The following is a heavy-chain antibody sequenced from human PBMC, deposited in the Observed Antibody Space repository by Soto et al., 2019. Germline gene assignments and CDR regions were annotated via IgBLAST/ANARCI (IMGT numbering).Heavy chain of an antibody. J-gene: IGHJ6*02. CDR2: IKEDGSEK. Sequence: GGSLRLSCAAYRFTFSNYWMTWVRQAPGKGLEWVANIKEDGSEKSHVDSVKGRFTISRDNAKNSLYLQMNSLRAEDTAVYYCARAAYSNDGLDVWGQGTTVTVSS. CDR3: ARAAYSNDGLDV. V-gene: IGHV3-7*04. CDR1: RFTFSNYW. D-gene: IGHD5-18*01.